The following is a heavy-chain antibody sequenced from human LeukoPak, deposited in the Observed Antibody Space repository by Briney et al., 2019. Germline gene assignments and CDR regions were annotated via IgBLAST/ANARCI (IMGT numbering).Heavy chain of an antibody. CDR3: ARRKNGYYYYYYMDV. D-gene: IGHD2-8*01. V-gene: IGHV4-39*07. J-gene: IGHJ6*03. CDR1: GGSITSSTHY. Sequence: SETLSLTCTVSGGSITSSTHYWGWIRQPPGKGREWIGTIYYTGSPTFYNPSLTSRVTISVDTSKNQFSLKLSSVTAADTAVYYCARRKNGYYYYYYMDVWGKGTTVTVSS. CDR2: IYYTGSPT.